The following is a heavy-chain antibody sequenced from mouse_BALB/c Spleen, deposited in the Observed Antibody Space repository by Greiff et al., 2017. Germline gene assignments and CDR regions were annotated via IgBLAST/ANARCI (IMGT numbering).Heavy chain of an antibody. J-gene: IGHJ1*01. CDR1: GFSLTSYD. D-gene: IGHD1-1*01. CDR3: ARRGSSYDWYFDV. CDR2: IWTGGGT. V-gene: IGHV2-9-2*01. Sequence: QVQLKESGPGLVAPSQSLSITCTVSGFSLTSYDISWIRQPPGKGLEWLGVIWTGGGTNYNSAFMSRLSISKDNSKSQVFLKMNSLQTDDTAIYYCARRGSSYDWYFDVWGAGTTVTVSS.